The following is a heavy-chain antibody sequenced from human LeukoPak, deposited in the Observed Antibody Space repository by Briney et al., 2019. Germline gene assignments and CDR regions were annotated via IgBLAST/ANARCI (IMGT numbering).Heavy chain of an antibody. D-gene: IGHD6-19*01. Sequence: PGGSLRLSCAASGFTVSSSEMSWIRQAPGKELEWVSAFIGSGGSTHYADSVKGRFTISRDNSKNTLYLQMNSLRAEDTAVYYCAKDPRYSSGWFYFDNWGQGTLVTVSS. J-gene: IGHJ4*02. V-gene: IGHV3-23*01. CDR1: GFTVSSSE. CDR3: AKDPRYSSGWFYFDN. CDR2: FIGSGGST.